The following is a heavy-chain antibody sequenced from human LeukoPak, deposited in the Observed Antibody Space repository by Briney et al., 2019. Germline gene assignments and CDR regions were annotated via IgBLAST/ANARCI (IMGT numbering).Heavy chain of an antibody. CDR3: ARVPRPYYYYGMDV. CDR1: RYTFTKYY. J-gene: IGHJ6*02. Sequence: ASVKVSCKTSRYTFTKYYMHWVRQAPGQGLEWMGIIYPSGGSTSYAQKFQGRVTMTRDTSTSTVYMELSSLRSDDTAVYYCARVPRPYYYYGMDVWGQGTTVTVSS. V-gene: IGHV1-46*01. CDR2: IYPSGGST.